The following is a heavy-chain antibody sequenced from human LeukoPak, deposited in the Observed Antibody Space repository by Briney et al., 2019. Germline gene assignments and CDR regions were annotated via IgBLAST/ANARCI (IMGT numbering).Heavy chain of an antibody. D-gene: IGHD3-10*01. J-gene: IGHJ4*02. CDR1: GGSFSGYY. CDR3: ARGRRITMVRGVITTPVND. CDR2: INHSGST. V-gene: IGHV4-34*01. Sequence: SETLSLTCAVYGGSFSGYYWSWIRQPPGKGLEWIGEINHSGSTNYNPSLKSRVTISVDTSKNQFSLKLSSVTAADTAVYYCARGRRITMVRGVITTPVNDWGQGTLVTVSS.